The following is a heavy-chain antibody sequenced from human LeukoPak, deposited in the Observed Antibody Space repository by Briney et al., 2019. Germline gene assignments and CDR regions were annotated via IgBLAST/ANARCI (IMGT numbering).Heavy chain of an antibody. CDR3: ARFADYYYMDV. Sequence: PGGSLRLSCAVSGLISSNFWMRWDRQAPGKGLEWVANIKQDGSEKYYVDSVKGRFTISRDNAKNSLYLQMNSLRAEDTAVYYCARFADYYYMDVWGKGTTVTVSS. V-gene: IGHV3-7*01. J-gene: IGHJ6*03. CDR2: IKQDGSEK. CDR1: GLISSNFW.